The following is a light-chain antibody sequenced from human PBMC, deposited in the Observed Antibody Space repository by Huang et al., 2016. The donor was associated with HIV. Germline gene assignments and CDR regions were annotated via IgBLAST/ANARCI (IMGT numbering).Light chain of an antibody. CDR1: QSVGSNF. V-gene: IGKV3-20*01. J-gene: IGKJ1*01. CDR3: QQYTKSPPT. CDR2: DAS. Sequence: DIVLTQSPGTLSLSPGERATLSCRASQSVGSNFLGWYQQKPGQAPRLLIYDASYRASGIPARFSASGSGTDFTLTISRLDPEDFAVYYCQQYTKSPPTFGQGTKVEI.